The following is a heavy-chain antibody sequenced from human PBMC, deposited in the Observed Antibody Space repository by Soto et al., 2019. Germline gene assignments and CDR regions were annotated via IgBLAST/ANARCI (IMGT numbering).Heavy chain of an antibody. CDR1: GGSFSGYY. Sequence: PSETLSLTCAVYGGSFSGYYWSWIRQPPGKGLEWIGEINHSGSTNYNPSLKSRVTISVDTSKNQFSLKLSSVTAADTAVYYCARGTTVAFDIWGQGTMVTVSS. V-gene: IGHV4-34*01. CDR3: ARGTTVAFDI. CDR2: INHSGST. J-gene: IGHJ3*02. D-gene: IGHD4-17*01.